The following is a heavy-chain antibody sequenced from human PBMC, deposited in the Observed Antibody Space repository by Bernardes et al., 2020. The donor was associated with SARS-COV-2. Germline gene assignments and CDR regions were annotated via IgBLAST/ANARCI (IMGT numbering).Heavy chain of an antibody. D-gene: IGHD3-10*01. CDR2: IHYSGST. J-gene: IGHJ4*02. Sequence: SETLSLTCTVSGGSISSDDYYWSWLRQHPGKGLEWVGFIHYSGSTHYNPSLKSRVTISVDTSKNQFSLQLSSVTAADTAVYYCARGGGTYSFGSGTLPYYFDYWGQGTLVTVSS. CDR3: ARGGGTYSFGSGTLPYYFDY. V-gene: IGHV4-31*03. CDR1: GGSISSDDYY.